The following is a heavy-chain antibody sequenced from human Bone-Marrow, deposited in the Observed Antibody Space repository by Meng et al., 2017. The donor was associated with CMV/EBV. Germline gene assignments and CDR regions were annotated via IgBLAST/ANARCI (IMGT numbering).Heavy chain of an antibody. CDR2: INSDGITT. J-gene: IGHJ4*02. CDR3: ARDWGEDIVVVPAAIDY. CDR1: GFNFRSYW. Sequence: GESLKISCVASGFNFRSYWMHWVRQAPGKGLVWVSRINSDGITTIYADSVKGRFTISRDNAKNSLYLQMNSLRAEDTAVYYCARDWGEDIVVVPAAIDYWGQGTMVTVSS. D-gene: IGHD2-2*01. V-gene: IGHV3-74*01.